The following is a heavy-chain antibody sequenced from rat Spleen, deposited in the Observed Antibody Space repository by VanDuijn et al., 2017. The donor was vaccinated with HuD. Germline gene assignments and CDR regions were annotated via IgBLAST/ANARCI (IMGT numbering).Heavy chain of an antibody. Sequence: EVQLVGSGGGLVQPGRSLKLSCAASGFSFSDHYMAWVRQGPKKGLEWVASISYEGSSTYYGDSVKGRFTISRDNAKSTLYLQMNSLRSEDTATYYCARHNNPGYVMDAWGQGASVTVSS. CDR3: ARHNNPGYVMDA. D-gene: IGHD1-10*01. CDR2: ISYEGSST. CDR1: GFSFSDHY. V-gene: IGHV5-22*01. J-gene: IGHJ4*01.